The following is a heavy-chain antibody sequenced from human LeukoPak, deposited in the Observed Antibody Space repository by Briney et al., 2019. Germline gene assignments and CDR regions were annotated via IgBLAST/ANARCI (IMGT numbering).Heavy chain of an antibody. V-gene: IGHV1-69*13. CDR3: ARAETESIAAAGTTRRYYYYGMDV. Sequence: SVKVSCKASGGTFSSYAFSWVRQAPGQGLEWMGGIIPIFGTANYAQKFQGRVTITADESTSTAYMELSSLRSEDTAVYYCARAETESIAAAGTTRRYYYYGMDVWGQGTTVTVSS. CDR2: IIPIFGTA. J-gene: IGHJ6*02. D-gene: IGHD6-13*01. CDR1: GGTFSSYA.